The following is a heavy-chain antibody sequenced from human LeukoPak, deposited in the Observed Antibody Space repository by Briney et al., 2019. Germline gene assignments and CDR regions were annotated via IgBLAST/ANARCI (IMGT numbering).Heavy chain of an antibody. V-gene: IGHV4-4*07. CDR3: ASRYCSSTSCHLDY. J-gene: IGHJ4*02. D-gene: IGHD2-2*01. Sequence: SETLSLTCTVSGGSISSYYWSWIRQPAGKGLEWIGRIYTSGSTNYNPSLKSRVTMSVDTSKNQFSLKLSSVTAADTAVYYCASRYCSSTSCHLDYWGQGTLVTVSS. CDR2: IYTSGST. CDR1: GGSISSYY.